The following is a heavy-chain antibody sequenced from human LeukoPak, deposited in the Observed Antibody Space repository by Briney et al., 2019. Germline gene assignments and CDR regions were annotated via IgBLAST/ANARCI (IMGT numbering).Heavy chain of an antibody. CDR3: ARDPLPPTVTTFSYFDY. CDR1: GFTFSSYG. CDR2: ISYDGSNK. V-gene: IGHV3-30*19. Sequence: GGSLRLSCAASGFTFSSYGMHWVRQAPGKGLEWVAVISYDGSNKYYADSVKGRFTISRDNSKNTLYLQMNSLRAEDTAVYYCARDPLPPTVTTFSYFDYWGQGTLVTVSS. J-gene: IGHJ4*02. D-gene: IGHD4-17*01.